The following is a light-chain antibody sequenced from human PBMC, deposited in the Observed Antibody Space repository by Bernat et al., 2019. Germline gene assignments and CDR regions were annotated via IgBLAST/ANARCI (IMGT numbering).Light chain of an antibody. V-gene: IGKV1-33*01. J-gene: IGKJ2*01. CDR1: QDTSYY. CDR2: DAS. Sequence: DIRMTQSPTFLSSSVGDRVTITCQASQDTSYYLNWFQPKPGKAPKLLIYDASNLETGFPSRFSGSRSESDFTLTINSLQPEDVSTYFCQQYDNLPYTFGQETKLEIE. CDR3: QQYDNLPYT.